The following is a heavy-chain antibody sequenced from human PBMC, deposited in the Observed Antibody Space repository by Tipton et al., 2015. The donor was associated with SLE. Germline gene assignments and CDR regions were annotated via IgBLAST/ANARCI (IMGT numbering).Heavy chain of an antibody. CDR1: GGSISSYY. D-gene: IGHD5-24*01. Sequence: TLSLTCTVSGGSISSYYWSWIRQPPGRGLEWIGYIYYSGSTSYNPSLKSRVTISVDTSKNQFSLKLSSVTAADTAVYYCARVARDGYKSGFDYWGQGTLVTVSS. J-gene: IGHJ4*02. CDR2: IYYSGST. CDR3: ARVARDGYKSGFDY. V-gene: IGHV4-59*01.